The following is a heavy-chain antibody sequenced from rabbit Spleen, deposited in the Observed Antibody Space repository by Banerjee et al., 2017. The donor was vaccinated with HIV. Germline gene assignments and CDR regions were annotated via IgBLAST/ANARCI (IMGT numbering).Heavy chain of an antibody. CDR2: INIVTGKT. CDR1: RFSFSDRDV. D-gene: IGHD8-1*01. CDR3: ARDTASSFSSYGMDL. J-gene: IGHJ6*01. V-gene: IGHV1S45*01. Sequence: QEQLVESGGGLVQPEGSLTLTCKASRFSFSDRDVMCWVRQAPGKGLEWIACINIVTGKTVYASWAKGRFIMSRTSSTTVTLQMTRLTAADTATYFCARDTASSFSSYGMDLWGPGTLVTVS.